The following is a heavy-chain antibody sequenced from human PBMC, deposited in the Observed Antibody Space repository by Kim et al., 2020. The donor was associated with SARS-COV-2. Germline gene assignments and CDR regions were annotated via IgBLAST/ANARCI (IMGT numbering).Heavy chain of an antibody. Sequence: SETLSLTCTVSGGSIRSRSYFWGWIRQPPGKGLEWIGGVYYNGTSYSNPSLKSRVAISVDTSKNQFSLRLTSVTAADTAFYYCARDLASRGGSYYDGYAYPLNAYWFFDLWGRGTLVTVSS. CDR1: GGSIRSRSYF. D-gene: IGHD3-10*01. CDR2: VYYNGTS. V-gene: IGHV4-39*07. J-gene: IGHJ2*01. CDR3: ARDLASRGGSYYDGYAYPLNAYWFFDL.